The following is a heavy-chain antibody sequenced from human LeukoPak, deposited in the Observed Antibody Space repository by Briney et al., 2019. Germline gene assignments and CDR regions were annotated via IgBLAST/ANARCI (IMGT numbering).Heavy chain of an antibody. CDR1: GFTFSSYS. J-gene: IGHJ4*02. D-gene: IGHD5-18*01. V-gene: IGHV3-21*01. CDR3: ARASGDIVETATMGSY. Sequence: GGSLRLSCAASGFTFSSYSMNWVRQAPGKGLEWVSSISSSSSSIYYADSVKGRFTISRDNAKNSLYLQMNSLRAEDTAVYYCARASGDIVETATMGSYWGLGTLVTVSS. CDR2: ISSSSSSI.